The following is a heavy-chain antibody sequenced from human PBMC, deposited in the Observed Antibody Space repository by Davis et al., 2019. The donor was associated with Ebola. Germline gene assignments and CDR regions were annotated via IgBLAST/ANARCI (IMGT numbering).Heavy chain of an antibody. Sequence: GESLKISCAASGFTFSNAWMSWVRQAPGKGLEWVGRIKSKTDGGTTDYAAPVKGSFTISRDDSKNTLYLQMNSLKTEDTAVYYCTTDLPTVTTGLGAVGSIDYWGQGTLVTVSS. CDR3: TTDLPTVTTGLGAVGSIDY. J-gene: IGHJ4*02. CDR1: GFTFSNAW. V-gene: IGHV3-15*01. D-gene: IGHD4-17*01. CDR2: IKSKTDGGTT.